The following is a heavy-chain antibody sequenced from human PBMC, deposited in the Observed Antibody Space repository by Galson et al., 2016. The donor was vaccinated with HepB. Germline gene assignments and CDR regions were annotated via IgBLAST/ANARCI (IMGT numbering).Heavy chain of an antibody. CDR3: ARDGWGYSYGYREVENFQH. CDR2: ISYSGST. J-gene: IGHJ1*01. CDR1: GGSISSYY. V-gene: IGHV4-59*01. D-gene: IGHD5-18*01. Sequence: ETLSLTCTVSGGSISSYYWSWIRQPPGKGLEWIGYISYSGSTNYNPSLKSRVTISVDTSKNQFSLNLSSVTAADTAVYYCARDGWGYSYGYREVENFQHWGQGTLVTVSS.